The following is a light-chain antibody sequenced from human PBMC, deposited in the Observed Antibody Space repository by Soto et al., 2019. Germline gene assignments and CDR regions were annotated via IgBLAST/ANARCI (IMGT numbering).Light chain of an antibody. Sequence: QSVLTQPPSVSAAPGQKVTISCSGSISNIGNNYVFWYQQLPGTAPKLLIYDNNKRPSGIPDRFSGSKSGTSATLGITGLQTGDEGDYYCGTWDNSLSAGVVFGGGTQLTVL. J-gene: IGLJ7*01. CDR2: DNN. CDR3: GTWDNSLSAGVV. CDR1: ISNIGNNY. V-gene: IGLV1-51*01.